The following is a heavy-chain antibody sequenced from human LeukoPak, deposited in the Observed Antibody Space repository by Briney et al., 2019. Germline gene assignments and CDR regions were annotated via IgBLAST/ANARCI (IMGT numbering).Heavy chain of an antibody. CDR1: GYTFTGHY. Sequence: ASVKVSCKASGYTFTGHYIHWVRQAPGQGLEWMGWINPNSGRTDYAQNFQDRVTMTRDTSISTAYMELSRLRSDDTAVYYRARPYCSTITCFYYFDYWGQGTLVTVSA. D-gene: IGHD2-2*01. V-gene: IGHV1-2*02. CDR3: ARPYCSTITCFYYFDY. CDR2: INPNSGRT. J-gene: IGHJ4*02.